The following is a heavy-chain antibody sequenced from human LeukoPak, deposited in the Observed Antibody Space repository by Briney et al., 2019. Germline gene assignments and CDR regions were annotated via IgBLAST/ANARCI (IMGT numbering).Heavy chain of an antibody. CDR1: GGSISSNSYY. V-gene: IGHV4-39*07. J-gene: IGHJ4*02. D-gene: IGHD3-10*01. Sequence: PSETLSLTCAVSGGSISSNSYYWGWIRQPPGKGLEWIGSIYYSGSTYYNPSLKSRVTISVDTSKNQFSLKLSSVTAADTAVYYCARRAFQYYYGSGSGYFDYWGQGTLVTVSS. CDR3: ARRAFQYYYGSGSGYFDY. CDR2: IYYSGST.